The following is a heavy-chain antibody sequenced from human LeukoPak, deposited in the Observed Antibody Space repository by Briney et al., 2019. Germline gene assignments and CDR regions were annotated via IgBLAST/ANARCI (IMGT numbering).Heavy chain of an antibody. CDR2: INPNSGGT. D-gene: IGHD3-22*01. CDR3: ARVITYYYDSSGYERLVDY. CDR1: GYTFTGYY. Sequence: GASVKVSCKASGYTFTGYYMHWVRQAPGQGLEWMGWINPNSGGTNYAQKFQGRVTMTRDTSISTAYMELSRLRSDDTAVYYCARVITYYYDSSGYERLVDYWGQGTLVTVSS. V-gene: IGHV1-2*02. J-gene: IGHJ4*02.